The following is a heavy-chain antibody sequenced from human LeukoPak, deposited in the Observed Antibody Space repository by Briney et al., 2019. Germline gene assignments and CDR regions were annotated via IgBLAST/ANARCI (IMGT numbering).Heavy chain of an antibody. Sequence: SETLSLTCTVSGGSISSYYWSWTRQPPGKGLEWIGYIYYSGSTNYNPSLKSRVTISVDTSKNQFSLKLSSVTAADTAVYYCARHTSDTAMVFDYWGQGTLVTVSS. CDR1: GGSISSYY. J-gene: IGHJ4*02. D-gene: IGHD5-18*01. CDR3: ARHTSDTAMVFDY. V-gene: IGHV4-59*08. CDR2: IYYSGST.